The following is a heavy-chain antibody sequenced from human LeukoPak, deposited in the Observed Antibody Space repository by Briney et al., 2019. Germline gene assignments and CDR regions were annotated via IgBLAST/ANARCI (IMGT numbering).Heavy chain of an antibody. CDR2: ISPNTGKP. Sequence: ASVKVSCKASGYTFIRYSVNWLRQAPGQGLEWMGWISPNTGKPTYAQGFTGRFVFSVDTSVSTAYLQISTLEAEDTAVYYCARDAATINFGYWGQGTLVTVSS. CDR3: ARDAATINFGY. CDR1: GYTFIRYS. D-gene: IGHD5-12*01. J-gene: IGHJ4*02. V-gene: IGHV7-4-1*02.